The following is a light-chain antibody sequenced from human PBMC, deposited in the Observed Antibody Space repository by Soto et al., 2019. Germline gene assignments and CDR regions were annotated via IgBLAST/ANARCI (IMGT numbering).Light chain of an antibody. Sequence: QSALTQPASLSGSPGQSITISCTGTSSDFGGYNYVSWYQQHPGKTPKLMIYEVSNRPSGVSNRFSGSKSGNTASLTISGLQAEDEADYYCSSYTSSGTRVFGTGNKVTVL. V-gene: IGLV2-14*01. CDR2: EVS. CDR1: SSDFGGYNY. J-gene: IGLJ1*01. CDR3: SSYTSSGTRV.